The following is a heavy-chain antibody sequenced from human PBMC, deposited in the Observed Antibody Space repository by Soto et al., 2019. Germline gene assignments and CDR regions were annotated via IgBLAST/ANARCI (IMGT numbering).Heavy chain of an antibody. D-gene: IGHD2-2*01. CDR3: ARPGGIVVVPAAPYYYYGMDV. CDR1: GYTFTSYA. V-gene: IGHV1-3*01. CDR2: INAGNGNT. Sequence: ASVKVSFKASGYTFTSYAMHWVRQAPGQRLEWMGWINAGNGNTKYSQKFQGRVTITRDTSASTAYMELSSLRSEDTAVYYCARPGGIVVVPAAPYYYYGMDVWGQGTTVTVSS. J-gene: IGHJ6*02.